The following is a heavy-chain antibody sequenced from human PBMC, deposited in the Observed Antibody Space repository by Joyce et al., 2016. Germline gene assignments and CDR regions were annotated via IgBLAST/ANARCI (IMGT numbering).Heavy chain of an antibody. CDR1: GFTVSNNY. CDR2: IYRGGDT. J-gene: IGHJ4*02. V-gene: IGHV3-53*01. Sequence: EVQLVESGGGLIQPGGSLRLSCAASGFTVSNNYMTWVRQAPGKGLEWGSFIYRGGDTYYADYVKGRFTISRDKNTLYLQMNSLRVEDTAVYYCARVPGFHWGQGTLVTVSS. CDR3: ARVPGFH.